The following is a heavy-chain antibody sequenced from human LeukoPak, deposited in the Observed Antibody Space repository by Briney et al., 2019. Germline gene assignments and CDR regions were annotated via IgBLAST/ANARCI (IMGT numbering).Heavy chain of an antibody. Sequence: QTGGSLRLSCVASGFTVYNFAMSWVRQAPGKGLAWVSAISGSGGSTYYADSVKGRFTISRDNSKSTLYLQMNSLRAEDTAVYYCATDHYGDPLRAFDIWGQGTMVTVSS. J-gene: IGHJ3*02. D-gene: IGHD4-17*01. CDR1: GFTVYNFA. V-gene: IGHV3-23*01. CDR2: ISGSGGST. CDR3: ATDHYGDPLRAFDI.